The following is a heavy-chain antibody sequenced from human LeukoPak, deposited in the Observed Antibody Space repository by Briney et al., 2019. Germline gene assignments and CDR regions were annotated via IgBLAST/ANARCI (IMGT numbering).Heavy chain of an antibody. D-gene: IGHD3-10*01. V-gene: IGHV3-21*01. J-gene: IGHJ6*03. Sequence: GGSLRLSCTASGFSFSSTWMHWVRQAPGKGLVWVSSISVSSSYIYYADSVKGRFTISRDNAKNSLDLQMNSLRAEDTAVYYCARVLSGRGSLYSYYYYMDVWGKGTTVTISS. CDR1: GFSFSSTW. CDR3: ARVLSGRGSLYSYYYYMDV. CDR2: ISVSSSYI.